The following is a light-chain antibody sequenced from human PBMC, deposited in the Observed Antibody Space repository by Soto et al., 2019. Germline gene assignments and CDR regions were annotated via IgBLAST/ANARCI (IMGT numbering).Light chain of an antibody. CDR2: EVT. V-gene: IGLV2-8*01. J-gene: IGLJ2*01. CDR1: SSDVGTYNY. CDR3: SSYTDSNDFVL. Sequence: QSALTQPPSASGSPGQTVTISCTGTSSDVGTYNYVSWYQQHPGKAPKLMIFEVTKRPSGIPDRFSGSKSGNTASLTVSGLQTDDEADYYCSSYTDSNDFVLFGGGTQLTVL.